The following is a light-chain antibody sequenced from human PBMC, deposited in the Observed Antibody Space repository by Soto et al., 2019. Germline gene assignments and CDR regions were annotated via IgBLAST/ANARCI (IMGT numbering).Light chain of an antibody. CDR3: QRYSNWPRT. V-gene: IGKV3-15*01. J-gene: IGKJ1*01. CDR2: GAS. Sequence: EIVMTQSAATLSVSPGEIATLSCGAGQSVSSNLAWYQQKPGQAPRLLIYGASTRATGIPARFNGSRSGKEFTLTGSSLQSEDFAVYYCQRYSNWPRTFGQGTKVEIK. CDR1: QSVSSN.